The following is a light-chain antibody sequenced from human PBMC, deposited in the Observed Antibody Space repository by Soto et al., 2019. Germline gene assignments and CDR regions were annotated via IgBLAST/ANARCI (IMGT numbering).Light chain of an antibody. CDR3: QQYYGSPNT. V-gene: IGKV4-1*01. CDR2: WAS. Sequence: DMVMTQSPDSLAVSLGERATVNCKSSQSVLYSSNNKNYLAWYQQKPGQPPKLLIYWASTRESGVPDRFSGSGSGTDFTLTISSLQAEDVAVYYCQQYYGSPNTFGPGIKVDIK. CDR1: QSVLYSSNNKNY. J-gene: IGKJ3*01.